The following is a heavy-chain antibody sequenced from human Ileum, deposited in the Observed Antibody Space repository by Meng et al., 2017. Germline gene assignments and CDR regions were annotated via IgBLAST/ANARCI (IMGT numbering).Heavy chain of an antibody. Sequence: QGRLPESGPGLVEPSGTLSLTCAVSGRSISSSDWWSWVRRPPGKGLEWIAEMNLGGSPNYNPSLKSRVTMSVDKSNDHLSLQLTSVTAADTAVYYCAHIFDSWGQGTLVTVSS. CDR3: AHIFDS. V-gene: IGHV4-4*02. CDR1: GRSISSSDW. J-gene: IGHJ4*02. CDR2: MNLGGSP.